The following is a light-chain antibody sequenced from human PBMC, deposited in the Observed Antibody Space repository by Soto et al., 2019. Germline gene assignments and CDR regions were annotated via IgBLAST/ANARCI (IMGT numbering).Light chain of an antibody. CDR2: AAS. J-gene: IGKJ4*01. CDR3: EHTNSFPLT. Sequence: DIQMTQSPSSVSASVGDIVTITCRASQDISTYLAWYQQRPGKAPNLLIYAASTLQSGVPSRFSGSGSGTDFSLSISSLKPEDSATSYCEHTNSFPLTFGGGTTVQIK. CDR1: QDISTY. V-gene: IGKV1-12*01.